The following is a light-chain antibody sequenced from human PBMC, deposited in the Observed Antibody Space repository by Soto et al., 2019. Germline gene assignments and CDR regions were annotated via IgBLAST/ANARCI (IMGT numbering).Light chain of an antibody. Sequence: EIVMTQSPATLSVSPGERATFSCRASQSVSSNLAWYQQKPGQAPRLLIYVASIRATGIPARFSGSGSGTEFTLTISTLQSEDFAIYYCQHYNNWPPWTFGQGT. CDR1: QSVSSN. CDR2: VAS. J-gene: IGKJ1*01. CDR3: QHYNNWPPWT. V-gene: IGKV3-15*01.